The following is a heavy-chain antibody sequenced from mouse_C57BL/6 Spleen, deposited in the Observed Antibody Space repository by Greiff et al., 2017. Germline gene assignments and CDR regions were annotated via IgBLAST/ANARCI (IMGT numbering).Heavy chain of an antibody. CDR2: IDPENGDT. J-gene: IGHJ4*01. CDR3: TTTYYGSRGAMDY. CDR1: GFNIKDDY. Sequence: VQLQQSGAELVRPGASVKLSCTASGFNIKDDYMHWVKQRPEQGLEWIGWIDPENGDTEYASKFQGKATITADTSSNTAYLQLSSLTSEDTAVYYCTTTYYGSRGAMDYWGQGTSVTVSS. D-gene: IGHD1-1*01. V-gene: IGHV14-4*01.